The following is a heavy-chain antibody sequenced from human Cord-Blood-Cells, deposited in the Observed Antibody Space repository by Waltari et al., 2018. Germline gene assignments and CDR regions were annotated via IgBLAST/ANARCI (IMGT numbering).Heavy chain of an antibody. CDR1: GGSISSSSYY. V-gene: IGHV4-39*01. J-gene: IGHJ4*02. CDR3: AHEGDYVY. Sequence: QLQLQESGPGLVKPSETLSLTCTVSGGSISSSSYYWGWIRQPPGKGLEWIGGIYYSGSPHTNPSLKSPVTISVKTSRNRFSLKLSSVTASHPAVYYCAHEGDYVYWGQGTLVTVCS. D-gene: IGHD4-17*01. CDR2: IYYSGSP.